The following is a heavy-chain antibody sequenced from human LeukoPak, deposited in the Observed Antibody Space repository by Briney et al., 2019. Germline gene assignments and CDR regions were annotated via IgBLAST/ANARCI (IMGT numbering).Heavy chain of an antibody. CDR3: AKRGNPTVGHHYLDV. J-gene: IGHJ6*03. V-gene: IGHV3-23*05. Sequence: GGSLRLSCAASGFTFRSSDMSWVRQAPGSGLEWVSSIRHSDSNTYYADSVMGRFTISRDNSKNTLYLQMNSLSAEDTAVYYCAKRGNPTVGHHYLDVWGKGTTVSVSS. CDR2: IRHSDSNT. D-gene: IGHD1-1*01. CDR1: GFTFRSSD.